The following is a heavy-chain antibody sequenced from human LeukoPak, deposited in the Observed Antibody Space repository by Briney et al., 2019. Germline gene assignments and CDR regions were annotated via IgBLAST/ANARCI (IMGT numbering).Heavy chain of an antibody. CDR2: INPSRGST. Sequence: GASVKVSCMASGYTFTSYYMHWVRQAPGQGLEWMGIINPSRGSTSYAQKFQGRVTMTRDTSTSTVYMELSSLRSEDTAVYYCARHRPFITMVRGVTPPTGMDVWGKGTTVTVSS. V-gene: IGHV1-46*01. CDR1: GYTFTSYY. CDR3: ARHRPFITMVRGVTPPTGMDV. J-gene: IGHJ6*04. D-gene: IGHD3-10*01.